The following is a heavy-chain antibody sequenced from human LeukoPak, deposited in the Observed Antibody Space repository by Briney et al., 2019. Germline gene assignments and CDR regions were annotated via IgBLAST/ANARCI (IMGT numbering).Heavy chain of an antibody. CDR2: ISSSSSYI. Sequence: GGSLRLSCAASGFTFSSYSMNWVRQAPGKGLEWVSSISSSSSYIYYADSVKGRFTISRDNAENSLYLQMNSLRAEDTAVYYCASSPFYDILTGYSEYWGQGTLVTVSS. CDR1: GFTFSSYS. V-gene: IGHV3-21*01. J-gene: IGHJ4*02. D-gene: IGHD3-9*01. CDR3: ASSPFYDILTGYSEY.